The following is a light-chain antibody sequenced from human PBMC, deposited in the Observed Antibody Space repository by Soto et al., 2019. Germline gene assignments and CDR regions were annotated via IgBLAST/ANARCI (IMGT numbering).Light chain of an antibody. CDR1: QDISNY. J-gene: IGKJ5*01. CDR2: DAS. CDR3: QQYDNLPIT. Sequence: DIPMTQSPSSLSASVGDRVTITCQASQDISNYLNWYQQKPGKAPKLLIYDASNLETGVPSRFSGSGSGTEFTFTISSLQPEDTAPYYCQQYDNLPITFGQGTRLEIK. V-gene: IGKV1-33*01.